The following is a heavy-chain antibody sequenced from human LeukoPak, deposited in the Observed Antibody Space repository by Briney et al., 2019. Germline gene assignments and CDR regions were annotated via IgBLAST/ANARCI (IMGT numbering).Heavy chain of an antibody. Sequence: SETLSLTCAVSGYSITSSSWWGWIRQPPGKGLEWIGYIYHSGTIYYNPSLQSRVTMSVDTSKNQFSLKLSSVTAVDTAVYYCARKENVCYYFDYWGQGTLVTVSS. V-gene: IGHV4-28*05. J-gene: IGHJ4*02. D-gene: IGHD3-10*02. CDR2: IYHSGTI. CDR3: ARKENVCYYFDY. CDR1: GYSITSSSW.